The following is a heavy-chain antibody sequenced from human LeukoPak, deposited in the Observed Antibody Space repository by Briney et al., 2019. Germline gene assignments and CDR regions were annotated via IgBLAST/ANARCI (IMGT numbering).Heavy chain of an antibody. J-gene: IGHJ5*02. D-gene: IGHD5-18*01. CDR1: GFTFSSYA. V-gene: IGHV3-23*01. Sequence: GGSLRLSSAASGFTFSSYAMSWVRQAPGKGLECVLAISGSAGSTYYADSVKGRFTISRDNSKNTLYLQMNSLRAEDSAVYYCAKVAGYSYGFPNWFDPGGQGTLVTVSS. CDR2: ISGSAGST. CDR3: AKVAGYSYGFPNWFDP.